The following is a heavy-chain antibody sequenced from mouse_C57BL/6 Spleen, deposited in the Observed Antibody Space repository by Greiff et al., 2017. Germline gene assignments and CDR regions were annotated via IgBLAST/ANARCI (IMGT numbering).Heavy chain of an antibody. V-gene: IGHV1-26*01. CDR3: ARDGTEGAFAY. D-gene: IGHD4-1*01. CDR1: GYTFTDYY. Sequence: EVQLQQSGPELVKPGASVKISCKASGYTFTDYYMNWVKQSHGKSLEWIGDINPNNGGTSYNQKFKGKATLTVDKSSSTAYMELRSLTSEDSAVYYCARDGTEGAFAYWGQGTLVTVSA. J-gene: IGHJ3*01. CDR2: INPNNGGT.